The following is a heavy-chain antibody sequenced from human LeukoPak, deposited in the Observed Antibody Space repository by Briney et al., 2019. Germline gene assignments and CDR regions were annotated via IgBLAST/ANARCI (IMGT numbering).Heavy chain of an antibody. CDR2: INHSGST. Sequence: SETLSLTCAVYGGSFSGYYWSWIRQPPGKGLEWIGEINHSGSTNYNPSLKSRVTISVDTSKNQFSLKLSSVTAADTAVYYCARGANTLLWFGELAPFIFDYWGQGTLVIVSS. CDR3: ARGANTLLWFGELAPFIFDY. CDR1: GGSFSGYY. D-gene: IGHD3-10*01. J-gene: IGHJ4*02. V-gene: IGHV4-34*01.